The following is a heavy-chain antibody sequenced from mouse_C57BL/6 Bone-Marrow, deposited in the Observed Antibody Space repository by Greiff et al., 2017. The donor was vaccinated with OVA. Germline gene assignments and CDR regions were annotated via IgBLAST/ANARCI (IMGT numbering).Heavy chain of an antibody. CDR3: ARSSTTAWDY. CDR1: GYTFTSYG. J-gene: IGHJ2*01. Sequence: VKLMESGAELARPGASVKLSCKASGYTFTSYGISWVKQRTGQGLEWIGEIYPRSGNTYYNEKFKGKATLTADKSSSTAYMELRSLTSEDSAVYFCARSSTTAWDYWGQGTTLTVSS. V-gene: IGHV1-81*01. CDR2: IYPRSGNT. D-gene: IGHD1-2*01.